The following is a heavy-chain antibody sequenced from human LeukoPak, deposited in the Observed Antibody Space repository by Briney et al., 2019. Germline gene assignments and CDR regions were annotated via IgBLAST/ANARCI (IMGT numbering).Heavy chain of an antibody. CDR3: AKIGVDILTGYPEY. CDR1: GFTFNSYA. CDR2: ISGSGGST. D-gene: IGHD3-9*01. Sequence: PGGSLRLSCAASGFTFNSYAMSWVRQAPGKGLGWVSAISGSGGSTYYADSVQGRFTISRDNSKNTLYLQMNSLRAEDTAVYYCAKIGVDILTGYPEYWGQGTLITVSS. V-gene: IGHV3-23*01. J-gene: IGHJ4*02.